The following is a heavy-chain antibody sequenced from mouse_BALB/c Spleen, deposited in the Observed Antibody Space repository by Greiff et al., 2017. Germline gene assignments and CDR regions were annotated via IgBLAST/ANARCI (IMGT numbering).Heavy chain of an antibody. CDR1: GFTFSNYW. CDR2: IRLKSNNYAT. Sequence: EVKLVESGGGLVQPGGSMKLSCVASGFTFSNYWMNWVRQSPEKGLEWVAEIRLKSNNYATHYAESVKGRFTISRDDSKSSVYLQMNNLRAEDTGIYYCTRSYDYERAMDYWGQGTSVTVSS. V-gene: IGHV6-6*02. J-gene: IGHJ4*01. CDR3: TRSYDYERAMDY. D-gene: IGHD2-4*01.